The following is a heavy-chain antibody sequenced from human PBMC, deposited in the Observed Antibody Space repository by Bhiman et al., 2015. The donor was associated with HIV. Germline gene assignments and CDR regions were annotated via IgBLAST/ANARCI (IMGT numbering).Heavy chain of an antibody. D-gene: IGHD2/OR15-2a*01. J-gene: IGHJ6*02. CDR2: ISSRGNTI. CDR3: ARLKFVDSGPLIYAPFYYYGMDV. Sequence: EVHLVESGGGLGTAWRVPWRLSCAASGFTFSSYEMNWVRQAPGKGLEWVSYISSRGNTIYYADSVKGRFTISRDNAKNSLSLQMNSLRAEDTAIYHCARLKFVDSGPLIYAPFYYYGMDVWGQGTTVTVSS. V-gene: IGHV3-48*03. CDR1: GFTFSSYE.